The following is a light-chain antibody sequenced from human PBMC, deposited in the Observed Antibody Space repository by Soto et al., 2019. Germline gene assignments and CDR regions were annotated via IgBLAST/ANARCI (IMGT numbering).Light chain of an antibody. V-gene: IGKV1-39*01. Sequence: DIQMTQSPSSLSASVGDRVTITCRTSQTINNYLNWYQQKPGKAPKLLVYSASNLQSGVPLTFSGSGTGTDFTLAIRSLQPEDFATYYCQQSHSIPLTFGQGTRVDIK. CDR1: QTINNY. CDR3: QQSHSIPLT. CDR2: SAS. J-gene: IGKJ1*01.